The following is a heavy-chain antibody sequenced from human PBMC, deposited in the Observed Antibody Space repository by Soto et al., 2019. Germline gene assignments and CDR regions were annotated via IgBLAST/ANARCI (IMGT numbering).Heavy chain of an antibody. D-gene: IGHD6-13*01. CDR1: GFTFRTYA. CDR2: ISGAGTAT. V-gene: IGHV3-23*01. Sequence: GGSLRLSCAVSGFTFRTYAMHWVRQAPGKGLEWVSGISGAGTATNYADSVKGRFTISRDNSKNTMYLQMNSLRAEDSGVYYCAKGSAGFSTSWADSWGQGTLVPVSS. CDR3: AKGSAGFSTSWADS. J-gene: IGHJ4*02.